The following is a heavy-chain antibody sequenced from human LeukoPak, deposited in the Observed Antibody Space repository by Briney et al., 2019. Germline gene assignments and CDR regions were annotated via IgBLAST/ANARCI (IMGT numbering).Heavy chain of an antibody. CDR3: ARHVVGMATNRYFDY. V-gene: IGHV4-34*01. D-gene: IGHD5-24*01. CDR1: GVSFSGYY. J-gene: IGHJ4*02. CDR2: INHSGST. Sequence: PSETLSLTCAVYGVSFSGYYWSWIRQPPGKGLEWIGEINHSGSTNYNPSLKSRVTISVDTSKNQFSLKLSSVTAADTAVYYCARHVVGMATNRYFDYWGQGTLVTVSS.